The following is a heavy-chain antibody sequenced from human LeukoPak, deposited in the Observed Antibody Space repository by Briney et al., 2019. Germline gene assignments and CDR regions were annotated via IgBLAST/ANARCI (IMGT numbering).Heavy chain of an antibody. CDR3: ARSGNDYVWGSYTGGFDY. CDR2: IYYSGST. CDR1: GGSISSYC. J-gene: IGHJ4*02. D-gene: IGHD3-16*01. V-gene: IGHV4-59*01. Sequence: SETLSLTCTVSGGSISSYCWSWIRQPPGKGLEWIGYIYYSGSTNYNPSLKSRVTISVDTSKNQFSLKLSSVTAADTAVYYCARSGNDYVWGSYTGGFDYWGQGTLVTVSS.